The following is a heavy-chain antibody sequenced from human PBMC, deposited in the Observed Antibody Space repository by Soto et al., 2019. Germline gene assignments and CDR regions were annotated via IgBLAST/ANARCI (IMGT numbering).Heavy chain of an antibody. V-gene: IGHV3-7*03. D-gene: IGHD3-3*01. Sequence: GGSLRLSCEGFGLTFSPYWMTWARQAPGKGLEWVASIKEDGSVKNYADSVKGRFTVSRDNVKRAMFLQMTSVRADDTAVYFCARDVSSEYASILGVWGRGARVTVSS. CDR1: GLTFSPYW. J-gene: IGHJ4*02. CDR3: ARDVSSEYASILGV. CDR2: IKEDGSVK.